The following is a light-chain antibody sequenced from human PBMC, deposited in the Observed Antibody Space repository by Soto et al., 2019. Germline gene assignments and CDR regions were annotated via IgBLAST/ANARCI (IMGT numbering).Light chain of an antibody. CDR3: HQYGSSPRT. Sequence: ETVLTQSPGTLSLSPGERATLSCRASQSIRSNYLAWYRQTPGQAPRLLIYGASNRATGIADRFSGSGSGTDFTLIISRLEPEDFAVYYCHQYGSSPRTFGQGTKVEIK. J-gene: IGKJ1*01. CDR2: GAS. V-gene: IGKV3-20*01. CDR1: QSIRSNY.